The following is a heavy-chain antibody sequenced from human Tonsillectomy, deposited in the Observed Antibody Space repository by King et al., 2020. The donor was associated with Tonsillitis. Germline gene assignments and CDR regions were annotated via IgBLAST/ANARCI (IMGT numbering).Heavy chain of an antibody. CDR1: GFIFSTSG. J-gene: IGHJ4*02. CDR2: ISKDGGNK. Sequence: VQLVESGGGVVQPGRSLRLSCAASGFIFSTSGMHWVRQAPGKGLEWVAIISKDGGNKVYVDSGKGRFTISRDNSKNTLYLQMNSLRAEDTAVYYCAKSSSGSYWVFDYWGQGTLVTVSS. V-gene: IGHV3-30*18. D-gene: IGHD1-26*01. CDR3: AKSSSGSYWVFDY.